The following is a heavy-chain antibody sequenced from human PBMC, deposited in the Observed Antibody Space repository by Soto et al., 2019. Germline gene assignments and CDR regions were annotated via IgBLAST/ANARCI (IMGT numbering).Heavy chain of an antibody. CDR2: ISGGGGSA. D-gene: IGHD3-22*01. J-gene: IGHJ3*02. CDR3: AKEGGYYGHDAFDI. CDR1: GFTFDSSA. Sequence: PGGSLRLSCAASGFTFDSSAMNWVRQAPGKGLEWVSVISGGGGSAYYAESVKGRFTISRDNSKNTLYLQMNSLRAEDTAVYYCAKEGGYYGHDAFDIWGQGTMVTVSS. V-gene: IGHV3-23*01.